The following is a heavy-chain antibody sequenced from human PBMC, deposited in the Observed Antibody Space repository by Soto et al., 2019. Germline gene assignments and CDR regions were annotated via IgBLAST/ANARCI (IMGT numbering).Heavy chain of an antibody. V-gene: IGHV3-23*01. CDR1: GFSFSSYA. Sequence: EVQLLESGGGLVEPGGSLRLSCTASGFSFSSYAMTWVRQAPGKGLEWVSSTTDDGGRTFYADSVKGRFTISRDNSNNRLYLQMSSVRAEDTALYCCAKGAVFGTGAYYNVAYWGQGTLVTVSS. D-gene: IGHD3-10*01. CDR3: AKGAVFGTGAYYNVAY. CDR2: TTDDGGRT. J-gene: IGHJ4*02.